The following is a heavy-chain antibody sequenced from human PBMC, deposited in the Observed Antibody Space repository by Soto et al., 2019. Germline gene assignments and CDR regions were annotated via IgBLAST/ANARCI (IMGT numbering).Heavy chain of an antibody. CDR2: TIPMFATA. V-gene: IGHV1-69*13. D-gene: IGHD6-19*01. Sequence: GASVKVSCKASGGSFSNYIFAWVRQAPGQGLEWMGGTIPMFATAQYAQKLQGRVTITADESTSTVYMDLTSLRSDDTAVYYCARGLFGQQWLVGFDTWGQGTMVTVYS. CDR1: GGSFSNYI. J-gene: IGHJ4*02. CDR3: ARGLFGQQWLVGFDT.